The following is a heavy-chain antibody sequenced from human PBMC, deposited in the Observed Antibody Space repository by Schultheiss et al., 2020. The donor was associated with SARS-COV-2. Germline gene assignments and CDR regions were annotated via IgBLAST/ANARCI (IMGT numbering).Heavy chain of an antibody. CDR1: GFTFSHHA. D-gene: IGHD6-13*01. CDR2: ISGSGGST. CDR3: AKDSPLVAANDY. Sequence: GGSLRLSCAASGFTFSHHAMSWVRQAPGKGPEWVSAISGSGGSTYYADSVKGRFTISRDNAKNSLYLQMNSLRAEDTAVYYCAKDSPLVAANDYWGQGTLVTVSS. V-gene: IGHV3-23*01. J-gene: IGHJ4*02.